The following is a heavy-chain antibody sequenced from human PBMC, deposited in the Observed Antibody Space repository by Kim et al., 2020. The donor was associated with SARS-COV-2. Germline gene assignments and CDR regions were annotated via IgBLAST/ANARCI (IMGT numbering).Heavy chain of an antibody. CDR3: ARERGMAYYYDSSGYPLLDF. V-gene: IGHV4-61*02. J-gene: IGHJ4*02. CDR2: IYTSGST. D-gene: IGHD3-22*01. CDR1: GGSISSGSYY. Sequence: SETLSLTCTVSGGSISSGSYYWSWIRQPAGKGLEWIGRIYTSGSTNYNPSLKSRVTISVDTSKNQFSLKLSSVTAADTAVYYCARERGMAYYYDSSGYPLLDFWGQGTLVTVSS.